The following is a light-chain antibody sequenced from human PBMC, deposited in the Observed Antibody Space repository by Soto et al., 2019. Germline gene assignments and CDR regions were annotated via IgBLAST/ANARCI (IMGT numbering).Light chain of an antibody. CDR3: SSYTSSSTLV. J-gene: IGLJ2*01. Sequence: QLVLTQSSSASASLGSSVKLTCTLNSAHSNYAIAWHQHQPGKAPRYLMKLEPSGSSNKGGAIPDRFSGSKSGNTASLTLSGLQAEDEADYYCSSYTSSSTLVFGGGTKVTVL. CDR2: LEPSGSS. CDR1: SAHSNYA. V-gene: IGLV4-60*03.